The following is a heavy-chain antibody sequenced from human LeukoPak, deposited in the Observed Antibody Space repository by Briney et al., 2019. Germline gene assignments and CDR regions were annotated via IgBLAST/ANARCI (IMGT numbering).Heavy chain of an antibody. CDR3: ARDKARAGDY. Sequence: PGRSLRLSCAASGFTFSSYAMHWVRQAPGKGLEWVAVISYDGSNKYYADSAKGRFTISRDNSKNTLYLQMNSLRAEDTAVYYCARDKARAGDYWGQGTLVTVSS. V-gene: IGHV3-30-3*01. J-gene: IGHJ4*02. D-gene: IGHD6-19*01. CDR2: ISYDGSNK. CDR1: GFTFSSYA.